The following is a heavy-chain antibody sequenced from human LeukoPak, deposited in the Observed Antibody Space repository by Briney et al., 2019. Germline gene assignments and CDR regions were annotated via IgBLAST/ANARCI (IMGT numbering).Heavy chain of an antibody. J-gene: IGHJ4*02. CDR3: VKDNPHDY. Sequence: GGSLRLSCGASGFTFSNYGMLWVRQAPGKGLEWVAFIRYDGNNKLYADSMKGRLTISRDNSKNTLYLHINSLRAEDTAVYYCVKDNPHDYWGQGTLVIVSS. CDR2: IRYDGNNK. D-gene: IGHD1-14*01. CDR1: GFTFSNYG. V-gene: IGHV3-30*02.